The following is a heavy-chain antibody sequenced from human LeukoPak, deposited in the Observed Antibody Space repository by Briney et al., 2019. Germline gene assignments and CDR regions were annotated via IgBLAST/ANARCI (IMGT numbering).Heavy chain of an antibody. J-gene: IGHJ4*02. V-gene: IGHV1-18*01. CDR2: ISPYNGNT. CDR1: GYKFTNYG. D-gene: IGHD4-17*01. CDR3: ATEGGWQPIDYGDSVY. Sequence: GASVKVSCKASGYKFTNYGITWVRQAPGQGLEWMGWISPYNGNTNYAQKFQGRVTLTTDTSTSSAYIDLRSLRSDDTAVYYCATEGGWQPIDYGDSVYWGQGTLVTVSS.